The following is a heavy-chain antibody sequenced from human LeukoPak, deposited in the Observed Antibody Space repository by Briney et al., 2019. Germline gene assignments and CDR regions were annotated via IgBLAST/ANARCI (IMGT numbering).Heavy chain of an antibody. CDR1: GGSISSGGYY. Sequence: PSETLSLTCTVSGGSISSGGYYWSWIRQHPGKGLEWIGYIYYSGSTYYNPSLKSRVTISVDTSKNQFSLKLSSVTAADTAVYYCARYSDYGDYSRYYFDDWGQGTLVTVSS. V-gene: IGHV4-31*03. J-gene: IGHJ4*02. CDR3: ARYSDYGDYSRYYFDD. D-gene: IGHD4-17*01. CDR2: IYYSGST.